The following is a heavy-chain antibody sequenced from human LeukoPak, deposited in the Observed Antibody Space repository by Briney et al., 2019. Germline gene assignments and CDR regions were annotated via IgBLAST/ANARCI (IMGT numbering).Heavy chain of an antibody. CDR2: INPNSGGT. J-gene: IGHJ4*02. CDR1: GYTFTGYY. CDR3: ARVLFDYYDSSGYHEY. D-gene: IGHD3-22*01. Sequence: ASVKVTCKASGYTFTGYYMHWVRQAPGQGLEWMGWINPNSGGTNYAQKFQGRVAMTRDTSISTAYMELSRLRSDDTAVYYCARVLFDYYDSSGYHEYWGQGTLVTVSS. V-gene: IGHV1-2*02.